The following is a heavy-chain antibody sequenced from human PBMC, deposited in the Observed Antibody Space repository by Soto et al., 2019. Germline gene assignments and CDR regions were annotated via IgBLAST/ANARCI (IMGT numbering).Heavy chain of an antibody. CDR2: ISPTFGTA. D-gene: IGHD1-26*01. V-gene: IGHV1-69*06. J-gene: IGHJ4*02. CDR1: GGTFSRHA. CDR3: ASERSAQYFDS. Sequence: GASVKVSCKASGGTFSRHAIAWVRQAPGQGLEWMGGISPTFGTATYAPKSQGRVAISADRSSNTAYMELSSLRSQDTAVYYCASERSAQYFDSWGQGTVVTVSS.